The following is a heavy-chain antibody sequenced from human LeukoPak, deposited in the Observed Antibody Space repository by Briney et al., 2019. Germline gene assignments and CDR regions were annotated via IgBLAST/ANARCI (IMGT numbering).Heavy chain of an antibody. Sequence: KSGGSLRLSCAASGFTFSNAWMSWVRQAPGKGLEWVGRIKSETDGGTTDYAAPVKGRFTISRDDSKNTLYLQMNSLRAEDTAVYNCARESYCSGGSCYSGRAFDIWGQGTMVTVSS. CDR2: IKSETDGGTT. CDR1: GFTFSNAW. CDR3: ARESYCSGGSCYSGRAFDI. D-gene: IGHD2-15*01. J-gene: IGHJ3*02. V-gene: IGHV3-15*05.